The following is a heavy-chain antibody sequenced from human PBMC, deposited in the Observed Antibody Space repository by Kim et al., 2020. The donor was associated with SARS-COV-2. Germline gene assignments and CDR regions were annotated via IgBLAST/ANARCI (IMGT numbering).Heavy chain of an antibody. CDR2: ISGIGTTK. J-gene: IGHJ6*01. CDR1: GFTFNTYG. CDR3: SKMEAMYCDVLFDYY. Sequence: GGSLRLSCAGSGFTFNTYGMSWVRQAPGKGLEWVSDISGIGTTKYYADSVRGRFTISRDNSKNLLYLQMNSLTDDDTAPYYCSKMEAMYCDVLFDYY. V-gene: IGHV3-48*02. D-gene: IGHD3-9*01.